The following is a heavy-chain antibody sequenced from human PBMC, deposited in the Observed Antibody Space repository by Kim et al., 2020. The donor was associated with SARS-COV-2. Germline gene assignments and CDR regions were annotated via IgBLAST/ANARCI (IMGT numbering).Heavy chain of an antibody. V-gene: IGHV3-53*01. J-gene: IGHJ2*01. CDR1: GFAVGSSH. CDR2: LYGGGAT. Sequence: GGSLRLSCAASGFAVGSSHMSWVRQAPVRGLEWISVLYGGGATYYADSVRGRFTISRDSSENTLYLQMNSLRAEDTAVYYCATGLEVVAGDPSSGWYLHLWGRGTLVTVSS. CDR3: ATGLEVVAGDPSSGWYLHL. D-gene: IGHD6-19*01.